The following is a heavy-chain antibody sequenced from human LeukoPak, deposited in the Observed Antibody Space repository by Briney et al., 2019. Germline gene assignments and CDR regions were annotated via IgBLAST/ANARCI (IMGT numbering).Heavy chain of an antibody. J-gene: IGHJ3*02. CDR3: ARRYCSGGSCYDTLDI. D-gene: IGHD2-15*01. CDR2: IYYSGST. V-gene: IGHV4-31*03. CDR1: GGSISSGGYY. Sequence: SETLSLTCTVSGGSISSGGYYWSWIRQHPGKGLEWIGYIYYSGSTYYNPSLKSRVTISVDTSKNQFSLKLSSVTAADTAVYYCARRYCSGGSCYDTLDIWGQGTMVTVSS.